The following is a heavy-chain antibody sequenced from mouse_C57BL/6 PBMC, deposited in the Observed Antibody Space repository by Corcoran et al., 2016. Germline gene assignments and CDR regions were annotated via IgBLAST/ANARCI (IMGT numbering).Heavy chain of an antibody. CDR2: INTYSGVP. D-gene: IGHD2-12*01. CDR1: GYTFTTYG. CDR3: ARPYYSHYYAMDY. V-gene: IGHV9-3*01. J-gene: IGHJ4*01. Sequence: QIQLVQSGPELQKPGETVKISCKASGYTFTTYGMSWVKQAPGKGLKWMGWINTYSGVPTYADDFKGRFAFSLETSASTAYLQINNLKNEDTATYFCARPYYSHYYAMDYWGQGTSVTVSS.